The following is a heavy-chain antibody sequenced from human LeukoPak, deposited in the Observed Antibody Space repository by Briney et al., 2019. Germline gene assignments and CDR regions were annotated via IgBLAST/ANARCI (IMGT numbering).Heavy chain of an antibody. D-gene: IGHD6-13*01. J-gene: IGHJ4*02. V-gene: IGHV1-2*02. CDR3: ARGQRFRGVAAAGGY. CDR2: INPNSGGT. Sequence: GASVKVSCKASGYTFTGYYMHWVRQAPGQGLEWMGWINPNSGGTNYAQKFQGRVTMTRDTSISTAYMELSSLRSEDTAVYYCARGQRFRGVAAAGGYWGQGTLVTVSS. CDR1: GYTFTGYY.